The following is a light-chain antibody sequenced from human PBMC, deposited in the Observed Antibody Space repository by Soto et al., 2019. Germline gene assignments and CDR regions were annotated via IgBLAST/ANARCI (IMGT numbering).Light chain of an antibody. CDR2: DAI. CDR1: QSVSSN. V-gene: IGKV3-15*01. Sequence: EIVMTQSPATLSVSPGERATLSCRASQSVSSNLAWYQQKPGQAPRLLIYDAIIRAPDVPARFSGSWSGTELTITINSLQSEDFEVYYCQQYDAWPLTFGGGTKVDIK. CDR3: QQYDAWPLT. J-gene: IGKJ4*01.